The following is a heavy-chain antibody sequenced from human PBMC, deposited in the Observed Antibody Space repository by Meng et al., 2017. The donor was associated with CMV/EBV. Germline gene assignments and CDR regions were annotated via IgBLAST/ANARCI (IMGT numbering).Heavy chain of an antibody. D-gene: IGHD6-13*01. CDR2: ISSSSSYI. V-gene: IGHV3-21*01. Sequence: GESLKISCAAPGFTFSSYSMNWVRQAPGKGLEWVSSISSSSSYIYYADSVKGRFTISRDNAKNSLYLQMNSLRAEDTAVYYCARDGRQQLDFDYWGQGTLVTVSS. CDR3: ARDGRQQLDFDY. J-gene: IGHJ4*02. CDR1: GFTFSSYS.